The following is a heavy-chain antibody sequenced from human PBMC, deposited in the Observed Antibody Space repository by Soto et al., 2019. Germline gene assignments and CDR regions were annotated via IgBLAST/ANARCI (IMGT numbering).Heavy chain of an antibody. J-gene: IGHJ2*01. V-gene: IGHV5-51*01. CDR1: GYSFSLNW. Sequence: GESLKISCAGSGYSFSLNWIVWVRQMPGKGLEWMGILYPGNSDTRYSPSFQGQVTISADKSIDTAYLQWSSLKASDTAIYYCARRGTYGNYYYFDIWGRGTLVTVSS. D-gene: IGHD3-10*01. CDR3: ARRGTYGNYYYFDI. CDR2: LYPGNSDT.